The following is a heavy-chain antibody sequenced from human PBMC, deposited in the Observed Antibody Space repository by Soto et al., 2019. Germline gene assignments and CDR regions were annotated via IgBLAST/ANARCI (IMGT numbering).Heavy chain of an antibody. Sequence: SETLSLTCTVSGGSISSGGYYWSWIRQHPGKGLEWIGYIYYSGSTYYNPSLRSRVTISVDTSKNQFSLKLSSVTAADTAVYYCARELASVVAASVGGMDVWGQGTTVTVSS. V-gene: IGHV4-31*03. CDR2: IYYSGST. CDR3: ARELASVVAASVGGMDV. J-gene: IGHJ6*02. CDR1: GGSISSGGYY. D-gene: IGHD2-15*01.